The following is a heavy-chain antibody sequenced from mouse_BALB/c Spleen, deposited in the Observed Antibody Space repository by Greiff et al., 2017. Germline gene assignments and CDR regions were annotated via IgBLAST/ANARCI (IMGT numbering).Heavy chain of an antibody. V-gene: IGHV1-15*01. Sequence: VQGVESGAELVRPGASVTLSCKASGYTFTDYEMHWVKQTPVHGLEWIGAIDPETGGTAYNQKFKGKATLTADKSSSTAYMELRSLTSEDSAVYYCTKNYWGQGTTLTVAS. J-gene: IGHJ2*01. CDR1: GYTFTDYE. CDR3: TKNY. CDR2: IDPETGGT.